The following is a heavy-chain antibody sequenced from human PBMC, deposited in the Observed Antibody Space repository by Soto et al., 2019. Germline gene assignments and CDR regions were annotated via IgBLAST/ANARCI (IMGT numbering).Heavy chain of an antibody. CDR2: IKQDGSEK. CDR1: GFTFSSYW. D-gene: IGHD3-22*01. Sequence: PGGSLRLSCAASGFTFSSYWMSWVRQAPGKGLEWVANIKQDGSEKYYVDSVKGRFTISRDNAKNSLYLQMNSLRAEDTAVYYCARDHYDSSCYFPIFDYWGQGTLVTVSS. CDR3: ARDHYDSSCYFPIFDY. V-gene: IGHV3-7*01. J-gene: IGHJ4*02.